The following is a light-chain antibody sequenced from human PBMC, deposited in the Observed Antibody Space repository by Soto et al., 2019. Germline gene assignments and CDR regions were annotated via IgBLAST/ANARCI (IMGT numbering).Light chain of an antibody. CDR3: HQYGSSLWT. J-gene: IGKJ1*01. V-gene: IGKV3-20*01. CDR1: QSVSTPY. CDR2: STS. Sequence: ENVLTQSPGTLSLSPGERATLSCRASQSVSTPYLAWYQQKPGQAPRLLIYSTSTRASGIPDRFSGSGSGTDFTLTISRLEPEDFAVYYCHQYGSSLWTFGQGTKVEIK.